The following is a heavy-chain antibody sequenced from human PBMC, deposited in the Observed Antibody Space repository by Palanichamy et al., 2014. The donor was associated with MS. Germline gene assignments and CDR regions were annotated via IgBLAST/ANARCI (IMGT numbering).Heavy chain of an antibody. Sequence: EAQLVESGGRLAQPGGSLRLSCAASGFNFNIYSMNWVRQAPGKGLEWISYIARDSSVIQYTDSVKGRFTIARDNSKNSLDLQMNSLRVEDTGVYYCARGRPNWDVWFDTWGQGVLVTVSS. CDR1: GFNFNIYS. V-gene: IGHV3-48*04. CDR2: IARDSSVI. CDR3: ARGRPNWDVWFDT. D-gene: IGHD1-26*01. J-gene: IGHJ5*02.